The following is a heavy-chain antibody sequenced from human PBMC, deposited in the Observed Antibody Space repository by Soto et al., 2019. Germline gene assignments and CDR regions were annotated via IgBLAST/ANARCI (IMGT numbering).Heavy chain of an antibody. CDR3: ARGRGGRYYDFWSGYSDYYGMDV. CDR2: IYHSGST. D-gene: IGHD3-3*01. Sequence: ASETLSLTCAVSGGSISSSNWWSWVRQPPGKGLEWIGEIYHSGSTNYNPSLKSRVTISVDKSKNQFSLKLSSVTAADTAVYYCARGRGGRYYDFWSGYSDYYGMDVWGQGTTVTVS. J-gene: IGHJ6*02. CDR1: GGSISSSNW. V-gene: IGHV4-4*02.